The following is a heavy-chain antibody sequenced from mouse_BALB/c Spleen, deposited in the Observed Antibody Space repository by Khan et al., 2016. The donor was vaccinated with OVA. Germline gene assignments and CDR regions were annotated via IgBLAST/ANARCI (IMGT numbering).Heavy chain of an antibody. CDR2: ISYSGST. Sequence: QLEESGPGLVKPSQSLSLTCTVTGYSITSGYGWNWIRHFPGNKLEWMGYISYSGSTNYNPSLKSRISITRDTSKNQFFLQLNSVTTEDTATYYCDRTARIKYWGQGTTLTVSS. D-gene: IGHD1-2*01. CDR3: DRTARIKY. J-gene: IGHJ2*01. V-gene: IGHV3-2*02. CDR1: GYSITSGYG.